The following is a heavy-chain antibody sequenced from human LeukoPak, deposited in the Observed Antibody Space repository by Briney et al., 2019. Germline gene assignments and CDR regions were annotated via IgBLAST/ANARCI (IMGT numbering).Heavy chain of an antibody. J-gene: IGHJ4*02. CDR2: ISITGDST. CDR1: GFTVSSHH. V-gene: IGHV3-23*01. Sequence: PGGSLRLSCAASGFTVSSHHMSWVRQAPGKGLEWVSGISITGDSTYYADSVRGRFTISRDNSKNTLYLQMNSLRAEDTAVYYCATLSVAAGDWDDDYWGQGTLLTVSS. D-gene: IGHD5/OR15-5a*01. CDR3: ATLSVAAGDWDDDY.